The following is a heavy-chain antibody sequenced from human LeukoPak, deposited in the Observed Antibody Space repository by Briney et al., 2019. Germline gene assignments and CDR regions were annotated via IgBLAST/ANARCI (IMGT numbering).Heavy chain of an antibody. CDR1: GFTFRSYG. CDR3: AKGSIAADAALDV. D-gene: IGHD6-13*01. V-gene: IGHV3-30*02. CDR2: IRYDGSNK. Sequence: PGGSLRLSCAASGFTFRSYGMHWVRQAPAEGLEGVAFIRYDGSNKFYADSVKGRFTLSSDNSKNTLYLQTNSLRAKATDVYYCAKGSIAADAALDVWGKGTTVTVSS. J-gene: IGHJ6*04.